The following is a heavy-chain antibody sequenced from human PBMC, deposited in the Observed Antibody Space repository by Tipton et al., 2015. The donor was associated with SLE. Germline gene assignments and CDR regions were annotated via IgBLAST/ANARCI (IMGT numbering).Heavy chain of an antibody. J-gene: IGHJ4*02. D-gene: IGHD4-17*01. CDR2: INHSGST. CDR3: ARGTTVTYGLFDY. V-gene: IGHV4-34*01. CDR1: GGSFSGYS. Sequence: TLSLTCGVYGGSFSGYSWSWIRQTPRKGLEWIGEINHSGSTKYNPSLKSRVTISADTSKNQFSLKLTSVTAADTAVYYCARGTTVTYGLFDYWGQGTLVTVSS.